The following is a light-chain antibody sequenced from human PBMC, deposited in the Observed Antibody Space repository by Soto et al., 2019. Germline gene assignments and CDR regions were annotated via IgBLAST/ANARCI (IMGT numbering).Light chain of an antibody. V-gene: IGLV1-51*01. Sequence: QSGLTRPPSVSAAPGQKVIISCSGSRSNIGSNYVSWYQHVPGTAPKLLIYDNDKRPSGIPDRFSGSKSGTSATLGITGLQTADEADYYCITRDSGLTAGVFGGGTKLTVL. CDR2: DND. CDR1: RSNIGSNY. J-gene: IGLJ3*02. CDR3: ITRDSGLTAGV.